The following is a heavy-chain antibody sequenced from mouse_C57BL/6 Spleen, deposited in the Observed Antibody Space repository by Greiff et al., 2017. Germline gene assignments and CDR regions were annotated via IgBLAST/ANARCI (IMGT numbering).Heavy chain of an antibody. CDR3: ARADSSGPFAY. Sequence: VQLKESGPELVKPGASVKIPCKASGYTFTDYNMDWVKQSHGKSLEWIGDINPNNGGTIYNQKFKGKATLTVDKSSSTAYMELRSLTSEDTAVYYCARADSSGPFAYWGQGTLVTVSA. CDR2: INPNNGGT. V-gene: IGHV1-18*01. J-gene: IGHJ3*01. D-gene: IGHD3-2*02. CDR1: GYTFTDYN.